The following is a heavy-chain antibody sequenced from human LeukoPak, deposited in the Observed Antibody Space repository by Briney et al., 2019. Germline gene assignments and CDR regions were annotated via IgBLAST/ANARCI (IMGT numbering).Heavy chain of an antibody. J-gene: IGHJ4*02. V-gene: IGHV3-30-3*01. D-gene: IGHD4-17*01. CDR1: GFTFSSYA. CDR3: ARAGAYGDYSYFGY. Sequence: PGGSLRLSCAASGFTFSSYAMHWVRQAPGKGLEWVAVISYDGSNKYYADSVKGRFTISRDNSKNTLYLQMNSLRAEDTAVYYCARAGAYGDYSYFGYWGQGTLVTVSS. CDR2: ISYDGSNK.